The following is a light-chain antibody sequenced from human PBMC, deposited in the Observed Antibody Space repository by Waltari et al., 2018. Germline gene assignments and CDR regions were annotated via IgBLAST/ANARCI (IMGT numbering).Light chain of an antibody. J-gene: IGKJ4*02. CDR3: MQALESPS. V-gene: IGKV2-28*01. CDR2: LGS. CDR1: QSLLHSSGYNY. Sequence: EIVMTQSPLSLPVTPGEPASISCRSSQSLLHSSGYNYLTWFLQKPGQSPQLLIYLGSILASGVPDRFSGSGSGTDFTLKITRVEADDVGFYYCMQALESPSFGGGTKVEIK.